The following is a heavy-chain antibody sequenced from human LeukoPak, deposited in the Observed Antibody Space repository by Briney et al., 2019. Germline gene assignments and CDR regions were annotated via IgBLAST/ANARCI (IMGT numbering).Heavy chain of an antibody. CDR3: ARTPSGVVVITSYDY. J-gene: IGHJ4*02. V-gene: IGHV3-64*01. Sequence: GGSLRLSCAASGFTVSTYTMHWVRQTPGKGLAYVSAISSNGGTTYYANSVKGRFTISRDNSKNTLYLQMGSLRAEDMAVYYCARTPSGVVVITSYDYWGQGTLVTVSS. D-gene: IGHD3-22*01. CDR2: ISSNGGTT. CDR1: GFTVSTYT.